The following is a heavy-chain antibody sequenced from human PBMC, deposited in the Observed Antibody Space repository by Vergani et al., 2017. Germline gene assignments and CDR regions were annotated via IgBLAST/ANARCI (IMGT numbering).Heavy chain of an antibody. Sequence: DVQLLQSGGDLVQPGGSLRLSCAASGFTVSSNYMSWVRQAPGKGLEWVSGLTASGSGISYADSVRGRFTISRDNSKNTLFLQMDSLRAEDTAVYYCAKSGWLQHFGAHYFDSWGQGILVTVSS. V-gene: IGHV3-23*01. CDR3: AKSGWLQHFGAHYFDS. D-gene: IGHD5-24*01. J-gene: IGHJ4*02. CDR1: GFTVSSNY. CDR2: LTASGSGI.